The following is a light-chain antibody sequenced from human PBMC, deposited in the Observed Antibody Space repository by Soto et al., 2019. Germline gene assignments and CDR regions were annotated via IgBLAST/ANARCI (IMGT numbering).Light chain of an antibody. CDR1: QSVGSIY. Sequence: EVVLTQSPGTLSLSPRERATLSCRASQSVGSIYLAWYQQRPGQAPRLLIYDVSTLDSGVPSRFSGSASGTEFTLTISSLESDDFATYYCQQYHRYSTFGQGTKVDIK. J-gene: IGKJ1*01. V-gene: IGKV3-20*01. CDR3: QQYHRYST. CDR2: DVS.